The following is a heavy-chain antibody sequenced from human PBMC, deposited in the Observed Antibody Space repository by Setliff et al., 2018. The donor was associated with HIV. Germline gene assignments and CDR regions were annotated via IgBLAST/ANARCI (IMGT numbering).Heavy chain of an antibody. Sequence: TGGSLRLSCAASGFNLNTYWMTWVRQAPGRGLEWVAIIKQDGSEKYYVDSVKGRFTISRDNAKNALYLQMNSLRAEDTAGYYSARGGRTAGFDSWGHGTTGTVSS. V-gene: IGHV3-7*03. J-gene: IGHJ3*02. CDR2: IKQDGSEK. CDR1: GFNLNTYW. CDR3: ARGGRTAGFDS. D-gene: IGHD6-19*01.